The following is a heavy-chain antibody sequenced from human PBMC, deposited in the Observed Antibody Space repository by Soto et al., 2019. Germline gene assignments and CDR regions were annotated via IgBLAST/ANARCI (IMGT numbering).Heavy chain of an antibody. CDR3: AVTPQSRDGDYHFDY. D-gene: IGHD3-16*01. Sequence: QVQLVQSGAEVKKPGASVKVSCKASGYTFTSYYMHWVRQAPGQGLEWMGIINPSGGSTSYAQKFQGRVTMTRDTSTSTVYMELSSLRSEDTAVYYCAVTPQSRDGDYHFDYWGQGTLVTVSS. CDR2: INPSGGST. V-gene: IGHV1-46*01. J-gene: IGHJ4*02. CDR1: GYTFTSYY.